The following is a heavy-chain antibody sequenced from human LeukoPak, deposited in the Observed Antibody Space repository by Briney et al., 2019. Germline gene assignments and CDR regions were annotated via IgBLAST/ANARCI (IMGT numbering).Heavy chain of an antibody. D-gene: IGHD1-14*01. V-gene: IGHV3-30*02. Sequence: PGGSLRLSCAASGFTFSSYGMHWVRQAPGKGLEWVAFIRYDGSNKYYADSVKGRFTISRDNSKNTLYLQMNSLRAEDTAVYYCAKDGTPTYYYYYMDVWGKGTTVTISS. J-gene: IGHJ6*03. CDR2: IRYDGSNK. CDR3: AKDGTPTYYYYYMDV. CDR1: GFTFSSYG.